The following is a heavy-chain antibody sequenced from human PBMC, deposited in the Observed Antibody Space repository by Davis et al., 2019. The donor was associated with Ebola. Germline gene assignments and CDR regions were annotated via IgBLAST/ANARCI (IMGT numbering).Heavy chain of an antibody. CDR3: ARQGWRGMTNWFDP. CDR2: IYPDDSDT. Sequence: GESLKISCKGSGYTFANYWIGWVRQMPGKGLEWMGIIYPDDSDTKYSPSFQGQVTISADKSINTAYLQWSSLKASDTAIYYCARQGWRGMTNWFDPWGQGTLVTVSS. J-gene: IGHJ5*02. V-gene: IGHV5-51*01. D-gene: IGHD3-10*01. CDR1: GYTFANYW.